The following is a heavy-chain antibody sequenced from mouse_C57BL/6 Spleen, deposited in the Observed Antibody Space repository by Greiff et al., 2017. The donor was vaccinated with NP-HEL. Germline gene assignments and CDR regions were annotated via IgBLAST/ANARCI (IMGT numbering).Heavy chain of an antibody. D-gene: IGHD2-5*01. CDR2: INPSNGGT. CDR1: GYTFTSYW. J-gene: IGHJ2*01. Sequence: QVHVKQSGTELVKPGASVKLSCKASGYTFTSYWMHWVKQRPGQGLEWIGNINPSNGGTNYHEKFKSKATLTVDKSSSTTYMQLSSLTSEDSAVYYCAREGIYSNSFDYWGQGTTLTVSS. V-gene: IGHV1-53*01. CDR3: AREGIYSNSFDY.